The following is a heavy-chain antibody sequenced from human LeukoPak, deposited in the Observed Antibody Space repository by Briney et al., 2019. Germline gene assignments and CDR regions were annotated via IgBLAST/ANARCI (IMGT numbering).Heavy chain of an antibody. V-gene: IGHV3-23*01. Sequence: GGSLRLSCAASGFTLSSYAMSWVRQAPGKGLEWVSAISGSGGSTYYADSVKGRFTISRDNSKNTLYLQMNSLRAEDTAVYYCAKGFTTIAAAGTNWFDPWGQGTLVTVSS. J-gene: IGHJ5*02. CDR2: ISGSGGST. CDR3: AKGFTTIAAAGTNWFDP. D-gene: IGHD6-13*01. CDR1: GFTLSSYA.